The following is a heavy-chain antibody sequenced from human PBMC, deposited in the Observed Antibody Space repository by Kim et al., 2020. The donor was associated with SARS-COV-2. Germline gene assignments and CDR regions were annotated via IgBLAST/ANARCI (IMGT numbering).Heavy chain of an antibody. CDR1: GFTFSSYW. CDR2: IKQDGSEK. D-gene: IGHD6-13*01. V-gene: IGHV3-7*01. Sequence: GGSLRLSCAASGFTFSSYWMSWVRQAPGKGLEWVANIKQDGSEKYYVDSVKGRFTISRDNAKNSLYLQMNSLRAEDTAVYYCAREGRRWYSSSWSTTDYWGQGTLVTVSS. CDR3: AREGRRWYSSSWSTTDY. J-gene: IGHJ4*02.